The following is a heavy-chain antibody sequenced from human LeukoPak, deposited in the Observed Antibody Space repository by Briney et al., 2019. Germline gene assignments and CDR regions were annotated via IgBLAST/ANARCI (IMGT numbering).Heavy chain of an antibody. Sequence: GGSLRLSCAASGFSSSDYYMSGIRQAPGKGLEWVSYISSSSYTNYADSVKGRFTISRDNAKNSLYLQMNSLRAEDTAVYYCARRMRGYINYYYYGMYRWGEGTTVTVSS. D-gene: IGHD5-24*01. J-gene: IGHJ6*04. V-gene: IGHV3-11*03. CDR2: ISSSSYT. CDR3: ARRMRGYINYYYYGMYR. CDR1: GFSSSDYY.